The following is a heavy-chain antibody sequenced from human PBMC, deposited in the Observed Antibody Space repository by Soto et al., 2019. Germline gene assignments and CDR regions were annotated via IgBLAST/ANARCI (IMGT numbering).Heavy chain of an antibody. V-gene: IGHV3-30*03. CDR1: GFTFSSYG. D-gene: IGHD2-15*01. J-gene: IGHJ6*02. CDR3: ARDNRLSVVGKYYYAITV. Sequence: GGSLRLSCAASGFTFSSYGMHWVRQAPGKGLEWVAVISYDGSNKYYADSVKGRFTISRDNAKNSLYLQMNSLRAEDTAVYYCARDNRLSVVGKYYYAITVWGQGTMFPASS. CDR2: ISYDGSNK.